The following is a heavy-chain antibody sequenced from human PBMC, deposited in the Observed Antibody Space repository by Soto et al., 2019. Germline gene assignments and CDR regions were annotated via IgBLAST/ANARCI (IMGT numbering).Heavy chain of an antibody. CDR2: IYHSGTT. D-gene: IGHD3-22*01. V-gene: IGHV4-38-2*01. CDR1: GDSISSGYH. J-gene: IGHJ4*02. CDR3: ARTDSVGYSHY. Sequence: SETLSLTCAVSGDSISSGYHWAWIRQPPGKGLEWIASIYHSGTTYYNPSLKSRVTISVDTSKNQVSLRLTSVTAADSAMYYCARTDSVGYSHYFGQGTLVTVSS.